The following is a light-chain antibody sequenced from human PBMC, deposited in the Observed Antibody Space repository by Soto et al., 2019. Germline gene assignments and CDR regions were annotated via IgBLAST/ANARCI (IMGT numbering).Light chain of an antibody. CDR1: SSDVGGYNH. CDR3: SSYISSSTLTV. J-gene: IGLJ1*01. Sequence: QSVLTQPASVSGSPGQSITISCTGTSSDVGGYNHVSWYQQHPGKAPKLMICEVSNRPSGVSNRFSGSKSGNTASLTISGLQAEDEADYYCSSYISSSTLTVFGTGTKVTVL. V-gene: IGLV2-14*01. CDR2: EVS.